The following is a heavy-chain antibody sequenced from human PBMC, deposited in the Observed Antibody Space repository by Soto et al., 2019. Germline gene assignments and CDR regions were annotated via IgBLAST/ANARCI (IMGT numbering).Heavy chain of an antibody. Sequence: QVQLVQSGAEVKKPGSSVKVSCKASGGTFSSYAISWVRQAPGQGLEWMGGIIPIFGTANYAQKFQGRVTITADESTSTAYMELSSLRSEDTAVYYCARARYSNYLFDYSYYGMDVWGQGTTVTVSS. V-gene: IGHV1-69*12. CDR3: ARARYSNYLFDYSYYGMDV. J-gene: IGHJ6*02. CDR1: GGTFSSYA. D-gene: IGHD4-4*01. CDR2: IIPIFGTA.